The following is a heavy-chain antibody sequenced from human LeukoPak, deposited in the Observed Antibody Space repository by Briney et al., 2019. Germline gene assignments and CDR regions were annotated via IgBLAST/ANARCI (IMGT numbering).Heavy chain of an antibody. CDR2: ISYSGTA. V-gene: IGHV4-34*01. CDR1: GGSFSGYY. CDR3: VRVRTGSISDH. J-gene: IGHJ4*02. Sequence: SETLSLTCAVYGGSFSGYYWGWIRQPPGKGLEWLGSISYSGTAYYNPSLRSRVTVSRDTSKNQFSLNLNSVTAADTAVYYCVRVRTGSISDHWGQGILVIVSS. D-gene: IGHD2-8*02.